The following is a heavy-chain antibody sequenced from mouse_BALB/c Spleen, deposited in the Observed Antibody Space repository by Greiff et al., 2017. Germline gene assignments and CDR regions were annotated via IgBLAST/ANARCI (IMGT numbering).Heavy chain of an antibody. CDR1: GFTFSSYT. V-gene: IGHV5-12-2*01. D-gene: IGHD2-14*01. CDR3: ARGDYRYDGWYFDV. CDR2: ISNGGGST. J-gene: IGHJ1*01. Sequence: EVHLVESGGGLVQPGGSLKLSCAASGFTFSSYTMSWVRQTPEKRLEWVAYISNGGGSTYYPDTVKGRFTISRDNAKNTLYLQMSSLKSEDTAMYYCARGDYRYDGWYFDVWGAGTTVTVSS.